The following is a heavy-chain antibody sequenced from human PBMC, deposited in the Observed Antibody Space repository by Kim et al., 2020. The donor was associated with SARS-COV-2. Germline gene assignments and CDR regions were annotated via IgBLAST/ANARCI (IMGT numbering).Heavy chain of an antibody. V-gene: IGHV6-1*01. CDR3: ARDQGEWELLLVYYGMDV. CDR1: GDSVSSNSAA. Sequence: SQTLSLTCAISGDSVSSNSAAWNWIRQSPSRGLEWLGRTYYRSKWYNDYAVSVKSRITINPDTSKNQFSLQLNSVTPEDTAVYYCARDQGEWELLLVYYGMDVWGQGTTVTVSS. D-gene: IGHD1-26*01. J-gene: IGHJ6*02. CDR2: TYYRSKWYN.